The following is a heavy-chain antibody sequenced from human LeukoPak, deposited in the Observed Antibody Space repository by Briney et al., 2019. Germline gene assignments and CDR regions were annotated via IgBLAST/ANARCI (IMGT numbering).Heavy chain of an antibody. Sequence: GRSPRLSCTTSGFTFGDYVMNWVRQAPGKGLEWVSVMYDGGATYYADSVKGRFTISRDNSKNTLYLQMNSLRVEDTAVYYCARHDWFDPWGHGTLVTVSS. CDR3: ARHDWFDP. CDR1: GFTFGDYV. V-gene: IGHV3-66*04. CDR2: MYDGGAT. J-gene: IGHJ5*02.